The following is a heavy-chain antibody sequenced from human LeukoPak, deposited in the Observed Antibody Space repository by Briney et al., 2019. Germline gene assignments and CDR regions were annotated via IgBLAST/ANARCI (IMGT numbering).Heavy chain of an antibody. D-gene: IGHD1-26*01. CDR2: IYYSGST. Sequence: PSETLSLTCTVSGGSISSSSYYWRWLRQPPGTGLEWIGYIYYSGSTNYNPSLKSRVTIPVDTSKNQFSLKLSSVTAADTAVYYCAGTHKGSYYDYWGQGTWSPSPQ. J-gene: IGHJ4*02. V-gene: IGHV4-61*01. CDR3: AGTHKGSYYDY. CDR1: GGSISSSSYY.